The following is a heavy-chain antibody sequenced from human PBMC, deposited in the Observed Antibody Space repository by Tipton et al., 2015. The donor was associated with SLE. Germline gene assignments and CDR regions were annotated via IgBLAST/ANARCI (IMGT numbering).Heavy chain of an antibody. D-gene: IGHD7-27*01. CDR2: TRNKANSYTT. J-gene: IGHJ3*02. V-gene: IGHV3-72*01. CDR3: ALEEDWGDDAFDI. Sequence: VQLVQSGGGLVQPGGSLRLSCAASGFTFSDHYMDWVRQAPGKGLEWVGRTRNKANSYTTEYAASVKGRFTISRDDSKNSLYLQMNSLKTEDTAVYYCALEEDWGDDAFDIWGQGTMVTVSS. CDR1: GFTFSDHY.